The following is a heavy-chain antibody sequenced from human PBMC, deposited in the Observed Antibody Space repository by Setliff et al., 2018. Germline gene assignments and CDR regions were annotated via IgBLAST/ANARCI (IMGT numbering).Heavy chain of an antibody. V-gene: IGHV4-39*07. CDR2: IYYSGST. Sequence: SETLSLTCTVSGGSISSSSYYWGWIRQPPGKGLEWIGSIYYSGSTYYNPSLKSRVTISVDTSKNQFSLKLSSVTAADTAVYYCARGALEYQLRPFDYWGKGTRFTVSS. J-gene: IGHJ4*02. CDR1: GGSISSSSYY. CDR3: ARGALEYQLRPFDY. D-gene: IGHD2-2*01.